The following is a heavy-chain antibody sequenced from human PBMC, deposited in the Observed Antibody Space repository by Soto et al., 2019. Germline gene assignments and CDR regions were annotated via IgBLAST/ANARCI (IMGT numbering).Heavy chain of an antibody. Sequence: SETLSLTCGVSGFSINNGYKWGWVRQHPGKGLEWIGNTYLTGTTHYNPSLKSRVSISMDNSKNQVNLELTSVTAADTAVYYCTRSIFCVNKTCSQLYGLDVWGQGTTVTVSS. CDR2: TYLTGTT. CDR3: TRSIFCVNKTCSQLYGLDV. J-gene: IGHJ6*02. V-gene: IGHV4-38-2*01. D-gene: IGHD2-15*01. CDR1: GFSINNGYK.